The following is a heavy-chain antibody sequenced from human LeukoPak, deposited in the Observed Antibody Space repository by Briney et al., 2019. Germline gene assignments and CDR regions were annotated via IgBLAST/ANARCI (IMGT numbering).Heavy chain of an antibody. CDR1: GGSISSYY. J-gene: IGHJ6*02. CDR3: ARHSTSSYYYYGMDV. CDR2: IYYSGST. Sequence: PSETLSLTCTVSGGSISSYYWSWIRQPPGKGLEWIGYIYYSGSTNYNPSLKSRVTISVDTSKNQFSLKLSSVTAADTAVYYCARHSTSSYYYYGMDVWGQGTTVTVSS. V-gene: IGHV4-59*01. D-gene: IGHD5/OR15-5a*01.